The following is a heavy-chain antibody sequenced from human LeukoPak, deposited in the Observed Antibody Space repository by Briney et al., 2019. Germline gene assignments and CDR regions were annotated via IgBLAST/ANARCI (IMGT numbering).Heavy chain of an antibody. CDR2: INPNSGGT. V-gene: IGHV1-2*02. D-gene: IGHD3-9*01. CDR1: GYTFTSYD. CDR3: ARGYTDILTGYFHYYYYMDV. Sequence: ASVKVSCKASGYTFTSYDINWVRQATGQGLEWMGWINPNSGGTNYAQKFQGRVTMTRDTSISTAYMELSRLRSDDTAVYYCARGYTDILTGYFHYYYYMDVWGKGTTVTVSS. J-gene: IGHJ6*03.